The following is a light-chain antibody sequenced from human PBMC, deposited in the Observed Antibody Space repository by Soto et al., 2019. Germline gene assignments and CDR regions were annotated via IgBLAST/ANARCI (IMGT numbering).Light chain of an antibody. V-gene: IGLV2-8*01. CDR3: SAYAGRKIWV. J-gene: IGLJ3*02. CDR1: SSDVGAYNF. Sequence: QSALTQPPSASGSPGQSVTISCTGTSSDVGAYNFVSWYQQYPGKAPKLMIYEVNKRPSGVPDRFSGSKSGKTAPLTVSGLQLEDEADDYCSAYAGRKIWVFGGGTKRTVL. CDR2: EVN.